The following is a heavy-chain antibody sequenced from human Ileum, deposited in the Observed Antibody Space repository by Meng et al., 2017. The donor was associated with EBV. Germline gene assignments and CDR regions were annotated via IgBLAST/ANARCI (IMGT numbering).Heavy chain of an antibody. Sequence: QLHLQGSEPGLVKPPEPLSSTCSVPGGPITSYSYSWGWFRQPPGKGLEWIATIYHTGSTYYNPSLKSRVTISVDTSKNEFSLKVTSVTAADTALYYCARRDTAWFDPWGRGTLVTVSS. V-gene: IGHV4-39*01. CDR2: IYHTGST. CDR1: GGPITSYSYS. D-gene: IGHD2-21*02. J-gene: IGHJ5*02. CDR3: ARRDTAWFDP.